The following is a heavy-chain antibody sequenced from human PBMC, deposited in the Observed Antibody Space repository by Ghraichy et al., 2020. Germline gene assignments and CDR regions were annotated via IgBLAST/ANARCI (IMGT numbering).Heavy chain of an antibody. CDR3: ARGTGSSWWGRGGLPFDY. CDR2: ISAYNGNT. Sequence: ASVKVSCKASGYTFTSYGISWVRQAPGQGLEWMGWISAYNGNTNYAQKIQGRVTMTTDTSTSTAYMELRSLRSDDTAVYYCARGTGSSWWGRGGLPFDYWGQGTLVTVSS. CDR1: GYTFTSYG. D-gene: IGHD6-13*01. V-gene: IGHV1-18*01. J-gene: IGHJ4*02.